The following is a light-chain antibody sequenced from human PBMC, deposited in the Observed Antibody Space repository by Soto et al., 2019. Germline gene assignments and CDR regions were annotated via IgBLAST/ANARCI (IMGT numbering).Light chain of an antibody. CDR3: QHYDNLPLT. CDR1: QNIDNY. J-gene: IGKJ4*01. Sequence: DIQVTQSPSSLSASVGDRVTITCRSSQNIDNYLNWYQHKPGKAPKVLIFDAASLETGVPSRFSGSGYGTDFSLTINSLQPEDVATYYCQHYDNLPLTFGGGTKVDIK. CDR2: DAA. V-gene: IGKV1-33*01.